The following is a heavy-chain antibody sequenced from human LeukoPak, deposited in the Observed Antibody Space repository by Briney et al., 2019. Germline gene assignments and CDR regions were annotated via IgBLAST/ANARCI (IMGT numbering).Heavy chain of an antibody. J-gene: IGHJ4*02. Sequence: PGGSLRLSCAASGFTFSSYEMNWVRQAPGKGLEWVSYISSSGSTIYYADSVKGRFTISRDSSRNTLYLQMNSLRAEDTAVYYCARGKRDSSSWYGYYFDYWGQGTLVTGSS. CDR2: ISSSGSTI. V-gene: IGHV3-48*03. CDR3: ARGKRDSSSWYGYYFDY. CDR1: GFTFSSYE. D-gene: IGHD6-13*01.